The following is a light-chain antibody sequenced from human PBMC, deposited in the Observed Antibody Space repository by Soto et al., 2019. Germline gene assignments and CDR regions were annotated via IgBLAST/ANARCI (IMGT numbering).Light chain of an antibody. CDR3: SSYTSSSTL. CDR1: SSDAGGYNY. CDR2: AVT. Sequence: QSVLTQPASVSGSPGQSITIACTGTSSDAGGYNYVSWYQQHPGKAPKLMIYAVTDRPSGVSSRFSGSKSGNTASLTISGLQAEDEADYYCSSYTSSSTLFGTGTKVTV. V-gene: IGLV2-14*01. J-gene: IGLJ1*01.